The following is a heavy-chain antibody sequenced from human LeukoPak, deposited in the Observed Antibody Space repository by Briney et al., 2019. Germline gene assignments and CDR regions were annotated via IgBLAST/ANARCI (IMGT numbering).Heavy chain of an antibody. Sequence: ASVKVSCKASGFVFTGYGFTWVRQAPGQGLEWMGWISAYNGNTNYAQKLQGRVTMTTDTSTSTAYMELRSLRSDDTAVYYCARDEVGATGFDYWGQGTLVTVSS. CDR3: ARDEVGATGFDY. CDR2: ISAYNGNT. D-gene: IGHD1-26*01. V-gene: IGHV1-18*01. J-gene: IGHJ4*02. CDR1: GFVFTGYG.